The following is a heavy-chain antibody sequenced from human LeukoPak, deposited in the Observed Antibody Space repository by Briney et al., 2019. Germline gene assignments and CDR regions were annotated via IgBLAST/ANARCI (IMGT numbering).Heavy chain of an antibody. CDR3: AGRSSSWYGMFV. CDR1: DGSISSGGYY. CDR2: IYYSGST. Sequence: TPSETLSLTCTVSDGSISSGGYYWSWIRQHPGKGLEWIGYIYYSGSTYYNPSLKSRVTISVDTSKNQFSLKLSSVTAADTAVYYCAGRSSSWYGMFVWGQGTLVTVSS. D-gene: IGHD6-13*01. J-gene: IGHJ4*02. V-gene: IGHV4-31*03.